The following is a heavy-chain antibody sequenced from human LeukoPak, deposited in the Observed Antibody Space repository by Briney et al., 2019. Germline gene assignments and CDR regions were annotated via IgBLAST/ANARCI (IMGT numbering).Heavy chain of an antibody. D-gene: IGHD2-2*01. Sequence: SETLSLTCTVSGGSISSGDYYWSWIRQPPGKGLEWIGYIYYSGSTYYNPSLKSRVTISVDTSKNQFSLRLSSVTAADTAVYYCARLQYCSGTSCYWFDPWGQGTLVTVSS. CDR3: ARLQYCSGTSCYWFDP. J-gene: IGHJ5*02. CDR2: IYYSGST. V-gene: IGHV4-30-4*01. CDR1: GGSISSGDYY.